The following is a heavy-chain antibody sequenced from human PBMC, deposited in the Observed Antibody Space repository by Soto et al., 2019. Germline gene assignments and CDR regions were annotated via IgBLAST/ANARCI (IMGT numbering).Heavy chain of an antibody. V-gene: IGHV1-18*04. J-gene: IGHJ4*02. CDR2: ISTYNGNT. Sequence: QVQLVQSGAEVKKPGASVKVSCKASGYTFTDYGISWVRQAPGQGLEWMGWISTYNGNTIYAQKIQGRVTMTPDTSTSPAYVELRSLRSDDTAVYYCAREEGISDWHAFDYWGQGTLVTVSS. D-gene: IGHD6-19*01. CDR3: AREEGISDWHAFDY. CDR1: GYTFTDYG.